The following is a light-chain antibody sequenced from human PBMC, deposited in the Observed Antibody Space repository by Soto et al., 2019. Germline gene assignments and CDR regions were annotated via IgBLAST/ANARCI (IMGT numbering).Light chain of an antibody. V-gene: IGLV2-14*03. CDR3: RSYTSLSTYV. J-gene: IGLJ1*01. CDR1: RGDVGGYNY. Sequence: QSVLTQPASVSGSPGQSITISCSGTRGDVGGYNYVYWHQHHPGKAPKLLIYDVTNRPSGVSNRFSASKSGNTASLTISGLQPEYEADYYCRSYTSLSTYVFGTGTKVTVL. CDR2: DVT.